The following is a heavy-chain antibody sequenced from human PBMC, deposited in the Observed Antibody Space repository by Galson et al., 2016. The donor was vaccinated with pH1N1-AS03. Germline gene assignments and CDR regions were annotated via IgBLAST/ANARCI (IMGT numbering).Heavy chain of an antibody. V-gene: IGHV4-61*01. CDR1: GDSISSTNYY. J-gene: IGHJ4*02. Sequence: SETLSLTCTVSGDSISSTNYYWSWIRQPPGKGLEWIGYIYYSGGTNYNPSLKTRVTISIDTSKNQFTLKLSSVTAADAALYYCARTSLTRDPYSSSWYFDYWGQGTLVTVSS. CDR2: IYYSGGT. D-gene: IGHD6-13*01. CDR3: ARTSLTRDPYSSSWYFDY.